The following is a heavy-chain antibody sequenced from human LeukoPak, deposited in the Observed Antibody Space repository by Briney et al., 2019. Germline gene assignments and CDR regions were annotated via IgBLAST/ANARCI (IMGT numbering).Heavy chain of an antibody. Sequence: GGSLRLSCAASGFTFSDYYMNWVRQAPGKGLEWVSSISSSSSYIYYADSVKGRFTISRDNAKNSLYLQMNSLRAEDTAVYYCAREAEYFDSSGSAEYFQHWGQGTLVTVSS. V-gene: IGHV3-21*01. CDR1: GFTFSDYY. CDR2: ISSSSSYI. D-gene: IGHD3-22*01. J-gene: IGHJ1*01. CDR3: AREAEYFDSSGSAEYFQH.